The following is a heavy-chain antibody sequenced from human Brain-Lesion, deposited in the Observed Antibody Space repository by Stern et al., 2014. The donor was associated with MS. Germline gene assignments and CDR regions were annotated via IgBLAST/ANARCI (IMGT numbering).Heavy chain of an antibody. J-gene: IGHJ4*02. V-gene: IGHV4-61*02. CDR1: GGSISSGSYY. CDR2: IYARGST. D-gene: IGHD5-18*01. CDR3: VRETGGYTYGDTDFFDF. Sequence: VQLVESDPGLVKPSQTLSLTCSVSGGSISSGSYYWNWIRQPAGKGLEWIGRIYARGSTNYSPSLKSRVFISGDTSKNQFSLKLSSVTAADAAMYYCVRETGGYTYGDTDFFDFWGQGTLVTVSS.